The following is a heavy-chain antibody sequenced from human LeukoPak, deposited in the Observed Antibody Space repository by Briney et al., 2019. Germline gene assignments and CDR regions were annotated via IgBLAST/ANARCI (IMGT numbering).Heavy chain of an antibody. J-gene: IGHJ4*02. CDR2: ISGSGGRT. D-gene: IGHD3-10*01. Sequence: PGGSLRLSCAASRFTFSNYAMSWVRQAPGKGLEWVSAISGSGGRTYYADSVKGRFTISRDNSKNTLYLQMNSLRAEDTAVYYCRGVRGGTEADYWGQGTLVTVSS. CDR1: RFTFSNYA. CDR3: RGVRGGTEADY. V-gene: IGHV3-23*01.